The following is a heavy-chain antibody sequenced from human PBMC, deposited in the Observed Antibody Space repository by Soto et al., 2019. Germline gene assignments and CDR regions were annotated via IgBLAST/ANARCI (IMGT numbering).Heavy chain of an antibody. CDR1: GFTFSSYA. Sequence: EVQLLESGGGLVQPGGSLRLSCAASGFTFSSYAMNWVRQAPGKGLEWVSAISGSGVSTYADSVKGRFTISRDNSKNTLYLQMNSLRAEDTAEYYCAKAQGYGSFDYWGQGTLVTVSS. CDR3: AKAQGYGSFDY. V-gene: IGHV3-23*01. J-gene: IGHJ4*02. D-gene: IGHD5-12*01. CDR2: ISGSGVST.